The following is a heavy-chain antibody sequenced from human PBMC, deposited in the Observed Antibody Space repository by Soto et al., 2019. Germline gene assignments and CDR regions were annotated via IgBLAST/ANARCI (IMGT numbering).Heavy chain of an antibody. Sequence: GGSLRLSCAASGFTFSSYGMHWVRQAPGKGLEWVAVIWYDGSNKYYADSVKGRFTISRDNSKNTLYLQMNSLRAEDTAVYYCASGQGYYDSSGLFDYWGQGTLVTVSS. D-gene: IGHD3-22*01. CDR1: GFTFSSYG. CDR2: IWYDGSNK. CDR3: ASGQGYYDSSGLFDY. V-gene: IGHV3-33*01. J-gene: IGHJ4*02.